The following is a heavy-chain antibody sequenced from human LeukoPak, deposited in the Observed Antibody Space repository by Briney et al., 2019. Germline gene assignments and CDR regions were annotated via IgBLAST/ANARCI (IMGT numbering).Heavy chain of an antibody. CDR1: GGSICSYY. CDR3: ARVRGYSYGMFSDAFDI. D-gene: IGHD5-18*01. CDR2: IYTSGST. V-gene: IGHV4-4*07. Sequence: KASETLSLTCTVSGGSICSYYWSWLRQPARKGLEWIGRIYTSGSTNYNTSLKSRVTISVDTSKNQFSLTLSSVTAADTAVYYCARVRGYSYGMFSDAFDIWGQGTMVTVSS. J-gene: IGHJ3*02.